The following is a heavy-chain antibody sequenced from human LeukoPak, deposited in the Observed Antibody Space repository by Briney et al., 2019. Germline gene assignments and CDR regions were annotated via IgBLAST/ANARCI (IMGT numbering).Heavy chain of an antibody. CDR3: ARDRLEEMATDRLYWYFDL. CDR1: GFTFSSYA. Sequence: AGGSLRLSCAASGFTFSSYAMHWVRQAPGKGLEWVAVISYDGSNKYYADSVKGRFTISRDNSKNTLYLQMNSLRAEDTAVYYCARDRLEEMATDRLYWYFDLWGRGTLVTVPS. J-gene: IGHJ2*01. V-gene: IGHV3-30-3*01. D-gene: IGHD5-24*01. CDR2: ISYDGSNK.